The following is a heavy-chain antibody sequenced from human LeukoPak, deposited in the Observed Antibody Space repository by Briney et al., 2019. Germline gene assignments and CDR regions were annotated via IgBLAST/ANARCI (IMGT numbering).Heavy chain of an antibody. V-gene: IGHV3-21*01. J-gene: IGHJ3*02. CDR2: ISSSSSYI. CDR1: GFTFSSYS. Sequence: PGGSLRLSCAASGFTFSSYSMNWVRQAPGKGLEWVSSISSSSSYIYYADSVKGRFTISRDNAKNSLYLQMNSLRAEDTAVYYCATDVEMATVRDQADAFDIWGQGTMVTVSS. D-gene: IGHD5-24*01. CDR3: ATDVEMATVRDQADAFDI.